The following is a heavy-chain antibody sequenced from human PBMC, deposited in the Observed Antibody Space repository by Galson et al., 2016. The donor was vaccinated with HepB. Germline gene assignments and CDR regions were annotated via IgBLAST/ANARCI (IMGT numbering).Heavy chain of an antibody. V-gene: IGHV3-74*01. D-gene: IGHD4-23*01. Sequence: SLRLSCAASGFPFSRYWMHWVRQAPGKGLVWVSRINSDGTISNYADSVKGRFTISRDNAKNTLYLQMNSLRAEDTAVYFCVRDHSVVPTTAYNWFDPWGRGTLVTVSS. J-gene: IGHJ5*02. CDR2: INSDGTIS. CDR1: GFPFSRYW. CDR3: VRDHSVVPTTAYNWFDP.